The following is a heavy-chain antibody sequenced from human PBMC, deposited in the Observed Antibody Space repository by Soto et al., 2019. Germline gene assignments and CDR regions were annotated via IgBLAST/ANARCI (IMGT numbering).Heavy chain of an antibody. V-gene: IGHV1-69*08. CDR3: ARDQYDMEQGPDYYYMDV. CDR1: GGTFSSYT. D-gene: IGHD1-1*01. CDR2: IIPILGIA. J-gene: IGHJ6*03. Sequence: QVQLVQSGAEVKKPGSSVKVSCKASGGTFSSYTISWVRQAPGQGLEWMGRIIPILGIANYAQKFQGRVTITADKSTSTAYMELSSLRSVDTAVYYCARDQYDMEQGPDYYYMDVWGKGTTVTVSS.